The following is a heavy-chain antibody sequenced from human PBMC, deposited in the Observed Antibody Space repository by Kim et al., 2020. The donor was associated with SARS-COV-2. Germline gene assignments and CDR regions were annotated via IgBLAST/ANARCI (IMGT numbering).Heavy chain of an antibody. CDR3: ARAVRGSGFGVVIIRAYYMDV. Sequence: ASVKVSCKASGYTFTSYDINWVRQATGQGLEWMGWMNPNSGNTGYAQKFQGRVTMTRNTYISTAYMELSSLRSEDTAVYYCARAVRGSGFGVVIIRAYYMDVWGKGTPVTVSS. D-gene: IGHD3-3*01. J-gene: IGHJ6*03. V-gene: IGHV1-8*01. CDR2: MNPNSGNT. CDR1: GYTFTSYD.